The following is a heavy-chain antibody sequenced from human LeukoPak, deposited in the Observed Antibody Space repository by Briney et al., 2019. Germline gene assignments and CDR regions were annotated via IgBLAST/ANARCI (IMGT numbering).Heavy chain of an antibody. J-gene: IGHJ4*02. D-gene: IGHD6-19*01. V-gene: IGHV3-23*01. CDR1: GFTFSSYA. Sequence: GGSLRLSCVASGFTFSSYAMSWVRQPHGKGLGWVSGISGSGGSTYYADSVKGRFTISRDNSKNTLFLQMNSLRAEDTAVYYCAKETYSSGWYPYSDYWGQGTLVTVSS. CDR3: AKETYSSGWYPYSDY. CDR2: ISGSGGST.